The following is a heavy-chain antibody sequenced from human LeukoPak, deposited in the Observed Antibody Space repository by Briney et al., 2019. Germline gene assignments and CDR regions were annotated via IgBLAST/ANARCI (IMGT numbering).Heavy chain of an antibody. CDR3: ARVATAHYYDSSGGDAFDI. Sequence: GGTLRLSCAASGFTFSSYSMNWVRQAPGKGLERVSSISSSSSYIYYADSVKGRLTISRDNAKNSLYLQMNSLRAEDTAVYYCARVATAHYYDSSGGDAFDIWGQGTMVTVSS. D-gene: IGHD3-22*01. CDR1: GFTFSSYS. CDR2: ISSSSSYI. V-gene: IGHV3-21*01. J-gene: IGHJ3*02.